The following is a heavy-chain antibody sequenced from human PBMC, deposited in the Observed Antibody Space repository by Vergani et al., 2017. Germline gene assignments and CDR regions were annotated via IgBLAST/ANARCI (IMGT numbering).Heavy chain of an antibody. V-gene: IGHV3-7*01. Sequence: EVHLEESGGGLVQPGGSLRLSCAASGFTFGDYYMAWVRQAPGKGLEWVANIKQDGSEKYYVDSVKGRFTISRDNAKNSLYLQMNSLRAEDTAVYYCARDSPNTAMVTGDYWGQGTLVTVSS. CDR2: IKQDGSEK. D-gene: IGHD5-18*01. CDR1: GFTFGDYY. CDR3: ARDSPNTAMVTGDY. J-gene: IGHJ4*02.